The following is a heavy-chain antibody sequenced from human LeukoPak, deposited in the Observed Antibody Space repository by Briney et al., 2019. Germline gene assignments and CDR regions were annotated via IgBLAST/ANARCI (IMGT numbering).Heavy chain of an antibody. CDR1: GGSISSSNYF. CDR3: ATRYDSGWADYYYYYYMDV. V-gene: IGHV4-39*02. J-gene: IGHJ6*03. CDR2: IYYSGTT. Sequence: SETLSLTCTVSGGSISSSNYFWGWIRQSPGKGLEWIGTIYYSGTTYYNPSLKSRVTISIDMSKNHFSLNLNSVTAADTAVYYCATRYDSGWADYYYYYYMDVWGKGTTVTISS. D-gene: IGHD6-19*01.